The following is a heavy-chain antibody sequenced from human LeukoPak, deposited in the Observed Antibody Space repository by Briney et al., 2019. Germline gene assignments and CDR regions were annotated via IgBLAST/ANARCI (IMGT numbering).Heavy chain of an antibody. Sequence: SETLSLTCTVSGGSISSYYWSWIRQPAGKGLEWIGRIYTSGSTNYNPSLKSRVTMSVDTSKNQFSLKLSSVTAADTAVYCCARGPVAGRRYYFDYWGQGTLVTVSS. CDR3: ARGPVAGRRYYFDY. J-gene: IGHJ4*02. D-gene: IGHD6-19*01. CDR1: GGSISSYY. V-gene: IGHV4-4*07. CDR2: IYTSGST.